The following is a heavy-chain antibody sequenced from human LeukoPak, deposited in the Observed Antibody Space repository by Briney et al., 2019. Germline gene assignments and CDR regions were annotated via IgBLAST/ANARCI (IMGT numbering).Heavy chain of an antibody. CDR1: GFTFSSYA. CDR3: ARDRRYAIAVAGRAPEYFQH. CDR2: IIQILGIA. V-gene: IGHV1-69*04. D-gene: IGHD6-19*01. Sequence: PGWSLRLSCAASGFTFSSYAMSWVRQAPGKGLEWMGRIIQILGIANYAQKFQGRVTITADKSTSTAYMELSSLRSEDTAVYYCARDRRYAIAVAGRAPEYFQHWGQGTLVTVSS. J-gene: IGHJ1*01.